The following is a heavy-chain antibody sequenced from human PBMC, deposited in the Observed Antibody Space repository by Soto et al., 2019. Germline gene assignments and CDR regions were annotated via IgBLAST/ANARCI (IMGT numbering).Heavy chain of an antibody. V-gene: IGHV3-66*01. CDR3: ARDSNSSSVPHNY. J-gene: IGHJ4*02. D-gene: IGHD6-6*01. Sequence: PGGSLRLSCAASGFTVSSNYMSWVRQAPGKGLEWVSVIYSGGSTYYADSVKGRFTISRDNSKNTLYLQMNSLRAEDTAVYYCARDSNSSSVPHNYWGQGTLVTVSS. CDR1: GFTVSSNY. CDR2: IYSGGST.